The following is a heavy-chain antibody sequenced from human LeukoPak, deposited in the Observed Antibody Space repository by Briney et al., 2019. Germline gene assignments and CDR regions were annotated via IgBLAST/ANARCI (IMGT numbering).Heavy chain of an antibody. CDR2: IIPIFGTA. J-gene: IGHJ3*02. CDR3: ARGRPSPYDAFDI. V-gene: IGHV1-69*06. Sequence: ASVKVSCKASGYTFTSYGISWVRQAPGQGLEWMGRIIPIFGTANYAQKFQGRVTITADKSTSTAYMELSSLRSEDTAVYYCARGRPSPYDAFDIWGQGTMVTVSS. CDR1: GYTFTSYG.